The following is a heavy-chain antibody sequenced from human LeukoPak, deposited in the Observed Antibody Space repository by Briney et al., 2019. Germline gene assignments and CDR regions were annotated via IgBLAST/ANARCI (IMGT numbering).Heavy chain of an antibody. CDR3: ARISIAVVPAYFDY. V-gene: IGHV4-39*01. D-gene: IGHD2-2*01. J-gene: IGHJ4*02. CDR1: GGSISSSSYQ. Sequence: PSETLSLTCTVSGGSISSSSYQWGWIRQPPGKGLEWIGSFYYSGNTYYSPSLKSRVTVSVDTSKNLFSLNLTSVTAADTAVYYCARISIAVVPAYFDYWGQRTLVTVSS. CDR2: FYYSGNT.